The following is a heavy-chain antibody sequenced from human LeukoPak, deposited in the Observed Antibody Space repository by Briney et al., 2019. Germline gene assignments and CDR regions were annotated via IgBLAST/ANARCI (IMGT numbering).Heavy chain of an antibody. CDR3: AKHPELYFFAY. Sequence: SETLSPTCTVSGAPISSYYWSWIRQPPGKGLEWIGYISYSGSTNYNPSLKSRVTISADTSKNQVSLTLSSVTAADTAVYYCAKHPELYFFAYWGQETLVTVSS. V-gene: IGHV4-59*08. CDR1: GAPISSYY. J-gene: IGHJ4*02. D-gene: IGHD3-10*01. CDR2: ISYSGST.